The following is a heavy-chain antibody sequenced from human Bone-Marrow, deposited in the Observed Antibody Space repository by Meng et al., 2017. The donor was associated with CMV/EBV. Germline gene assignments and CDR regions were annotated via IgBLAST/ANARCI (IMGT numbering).Heavy chain of an antibody. J-gene: IGHJ4*02. Sequence: GGSLRLSCAASGFTVSSNYMSWVRQAPGKGLEWVSVIYSGGSTYYADSVKGRFTISRDNSKNTLYLQMNSLRAEDTAVYYCASSDCSSTSCYGDYFDYWGPGTLVTVSS. CDR3: ASSDCSSTSCYGDYFDY. D-gene: IGHD2-2*01. V-gene: IGHV3-53*01. CDR2: IYSGGST. CDR1: GFTVSSNY.